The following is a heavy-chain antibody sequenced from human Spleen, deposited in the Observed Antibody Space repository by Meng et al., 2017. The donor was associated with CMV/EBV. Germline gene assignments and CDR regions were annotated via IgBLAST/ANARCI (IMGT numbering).Heavy chain of an antibody. D-gene: IGHD3-22*01. J-gene: IGHJ4*02. CDR1: GYTFTGYY. CDR3: ARDGFDTMTSFDY. CDR2: INPNSGGT. Sequence: KASGYTFTGYYMHWVRQAPGQGLEWMGWINPNSGGTNYAQKFQGRVTMTRDTSISTAYMELSRLRSDDTAVYYCARDGFDTMTSFDYWGQGTLVTVSS. V-gene: IGHV1-2*02.